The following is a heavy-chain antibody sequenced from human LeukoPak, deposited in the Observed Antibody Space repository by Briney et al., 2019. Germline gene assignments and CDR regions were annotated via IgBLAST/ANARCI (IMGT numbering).Heavy chain of an antibody. V-gene: IGHV3-21*01. J-gene: IGHJ5*02. CDR1: GFTFSSYS. CDR3: ARDVFPGIAAKYNWFDP. D-gene: IGHD6-13*01. Sequence: SGGSLRLSCAASGFTFSSYSMNWVRQAPGKGLEWVSSISSSSSYIYYADSVKGRFTISRDNAKNSLYLQMNSLRAEDTAVYYCARDVFPGIAAKYNWFDPRGQGTLVTVSS. CDR2: ISSSSSYI.